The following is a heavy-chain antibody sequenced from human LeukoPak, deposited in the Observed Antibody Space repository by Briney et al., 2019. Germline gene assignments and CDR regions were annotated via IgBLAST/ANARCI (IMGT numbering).Heavy chain of an antibody. CDR2: IIPIFGTA. Sequence: SVKVSCKASGGTFSSYAISWVRQAPGQGLEWMGGIIPIFGTANYAQKFQGRVTITADESTSTAYMELSSLRSEDTAVYYCAREPRRLGPGYFDYWGQGTLVTVSS. D-gene: IGHD1-14*01. CDR1: GGTFSSYA. CDR3: AREPRRLGPGYFDY. J-gene: IGHJ4*02. V-gene: IGHV1-69*13.